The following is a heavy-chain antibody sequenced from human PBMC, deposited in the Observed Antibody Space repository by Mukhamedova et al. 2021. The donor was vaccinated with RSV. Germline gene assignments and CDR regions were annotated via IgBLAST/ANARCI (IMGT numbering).Heavy chain of an antibody. J-gene: IGHJ4*02. CDR3: ARENWGRGDY. V-gene: IGHV3-7*01. Sequence: DGSEGYYVDSVKGRFTISRDNAKNSLYLQMNSLRVDDTAVYYCARENWGRGDYWGQGTLVTVSS. D-gene: IGHD7-27*01. CDR2: DGSEG.